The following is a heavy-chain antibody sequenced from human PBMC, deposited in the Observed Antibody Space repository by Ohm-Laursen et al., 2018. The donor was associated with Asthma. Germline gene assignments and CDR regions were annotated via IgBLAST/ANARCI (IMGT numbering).Heavy chain of an antibody. CDR3: ARDVMEWYLPAFDF. CDR1: GFTFRSYA. V-gene: IGHV3-30-3*01. CDR2: GGSYYDGGLK. Sequence: SLRLSCSAFGFTFRSYAMHWVRQAPGKGLEWVAVGGSYYDGGLKYYADSVNGRFTVSRDDSKNTLYLQMNIRRPDDTVVYYCARDVMEWYLPAFDFWGQGTLVTVSS. J-gene: IGHJ4*02. D-gene: IGHD3-3*01.